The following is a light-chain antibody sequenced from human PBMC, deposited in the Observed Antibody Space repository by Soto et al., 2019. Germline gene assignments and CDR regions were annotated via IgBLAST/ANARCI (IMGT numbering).Light chain of an antibody. V-gene: IGKV1-8*01. CDR3: QQYYSYPET. CDR1: QSISSY. J-gene: IGKJ1*01. Sequence: AIRMTQSPSSLSASIGDRVTIACRASQSISSYFAWYQQKPGKAPKALIYAASSLQSGVPSRFSGSGSGTDFTLTISCLQSEDFATYYCQQYYSYPETFGQGTKVDIK. CDR2: AAS.